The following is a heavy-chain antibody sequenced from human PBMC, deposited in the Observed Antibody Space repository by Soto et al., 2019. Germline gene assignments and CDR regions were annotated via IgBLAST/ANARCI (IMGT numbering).Heavy chain of an antibody. V-gene: IGHV4-61*01. CDR3: AREAA. CDR1: GGSVSSGSYY. Sequence: LSLTCTVSGGSVSSGSYYWTWIRQPPGKGLEWIGYIYSSGSINYNPSLKSRVTISVDTSKNQFSLKLSSVTAADTAVYYCAREAAWGQGTLVTVSS. CDR2: IYSSGSI. J-gene: IGHJ5*02.